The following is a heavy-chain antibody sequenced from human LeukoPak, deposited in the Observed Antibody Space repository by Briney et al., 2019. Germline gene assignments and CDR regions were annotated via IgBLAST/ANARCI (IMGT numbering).Heavy chain of an antibody. D-gene: IGHD6-19*01. J-gene: IGHJ4*02. V-gene: IGHV3-48*01. Sequence: GGSLRLSCAASGFTFSSHSMNWVSQAPGKGLEWVSYISSSGSTIYYADSVKGRFSISRDNAKNSLHLQMNSLRAEDTAVYYCARGTVAGKAPYWGQGTLVTVSS. CDR3: ARGTVAGKAPY. CDR1: GFTFSSHS. CDR2: ISSSGSTI.